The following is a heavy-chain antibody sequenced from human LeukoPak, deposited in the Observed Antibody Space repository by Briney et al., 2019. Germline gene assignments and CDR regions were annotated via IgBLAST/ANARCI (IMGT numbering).Heavy chain of an antibody. CDR1: GGTFSSYA. CDR3: ARASIFGVVFYYMDV. D-gene: IGHD3-3*01. CDR2: IVPAFRSA. J-gene: IGHJ6*03. Sequence: ASVKVSCKVSGGTFSSYAISLVRQAPGQGLEWMGGIVPAFRSANYARTFEGRAAITTDESTKTAYLELSSLRSEDTAVYYCARASIFGVVFYYMDVWGTGTSVTVSS. V-gene: IGHV1-69*05.